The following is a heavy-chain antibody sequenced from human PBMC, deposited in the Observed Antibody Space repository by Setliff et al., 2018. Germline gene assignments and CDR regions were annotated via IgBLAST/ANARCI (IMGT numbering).Heavy chain of an antibody. CDR3: ARALRGTYSIDY. CDR1: GYTFTGNS. V-gene: IGHV1-46*01. CDR2: INPSNGDT. Sequence: ASVKVSCKASGYTFTGNSIHWVRQAPGQGLEWVAIINPSNGDTRYVPKFQGRVTMTRDMSTSTVHMELSSLISEDTAVYYCARALRGTYSIDYWGQGTLVT. J-gene: IGHJ4*02. D-gene: IGHD1-26*01.